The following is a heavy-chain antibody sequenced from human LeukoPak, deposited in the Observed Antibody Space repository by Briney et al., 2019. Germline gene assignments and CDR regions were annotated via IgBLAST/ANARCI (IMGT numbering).Heavy chain of an antibody. J-gene: IGHJ5*02. V-gene: IGHV4-39*01. D-gene: IGHD6-19*01. CDR3: ARGGESSGWSRQYNWFDP. Sequence: SETLSLTCTVSGGSISSSSYYWGWIRQPPGKGLEWIGSIYYSGSTYYNPSLKSRVTISVDTSKNQFSLKLSSVTAADTAVYYCARGGESSGWSRQYNWFDPWGQGTLVTVSS. CDR1: GGSISSSSYY. CDR2: IYYSGST.